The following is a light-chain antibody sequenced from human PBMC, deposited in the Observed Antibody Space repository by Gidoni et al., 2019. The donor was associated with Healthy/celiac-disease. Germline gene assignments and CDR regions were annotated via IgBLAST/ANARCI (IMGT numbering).Light chain of an antibody. CDR1: QSISSY. V-gene: IGKV1-39*01. CDR2: SAS. CDR3: QQSYSTPPT. J-gene: IGKJ4*01. Sequence: DIQMTQTPSSLSASVGDRVTITCRASQSISSYLNWYQQKPGKTPKLLIYSASSLQSGVPSRFSGSGSGTDFTPTIISLQPEDFATYYCQQSYSTPPTFXGXTKVEIK.